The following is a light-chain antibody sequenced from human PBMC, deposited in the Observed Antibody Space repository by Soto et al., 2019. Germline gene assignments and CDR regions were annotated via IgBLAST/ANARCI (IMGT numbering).Light chain of an antibody. CDR1: SSDVGSYNF. J-gene: IGLJ1*01. V-gene: IGLV2-11*01. CDR3: CTFAGRYSYV. CDR2: DVA. Sequence: QSVLTQPRSVSGSPGQSVTISCTGTSSDVGSYNFVSWHQQHPGKAPKLMIYDVAKRPSGVPDRFSGSKFGNTASLTISGLQAENEADYYCCTFAGRYSYVFGSGTKVT.